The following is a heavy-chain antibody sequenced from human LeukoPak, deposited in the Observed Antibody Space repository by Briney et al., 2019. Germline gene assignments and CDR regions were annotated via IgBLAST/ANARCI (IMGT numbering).Heavy chain of an antibody. J-gene: IGHJ6*02. CDR2: ISYDGSNK. V-gene: IGHV3-30-3*01. Sequence: GGSLRLSCAASGFTFSSYAMHWVRQAPGKGLEWVAVISYDGSNKYYADSVKGRFTISRDNSKNTLYLQMNSLRAEDTAVYYCARDETTVVTPPTHYGMDVSGQGTTVTVSS. CDR1: GFTFSSYA. D-gene: IGHD4-23*01. CDR3: ARDETTVVTPPTHYGMDV.